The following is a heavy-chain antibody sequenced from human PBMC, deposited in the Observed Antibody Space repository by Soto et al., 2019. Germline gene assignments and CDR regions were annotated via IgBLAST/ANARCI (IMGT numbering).Heavy chain of an antibody. V-gene: IGHV3-53*01. CDR2: IYSGGST. D-gene: IGHD2-2*01. J-gene: IGHJ6*02. Sequence: GGSLRLSCAASGFTVSSNYMSWVRQAPGKGLEWVSVIYSGGSTYYADSVKGRFTISRDNSKNTLYLQMNSLRAEDTAVYYCATLVGYQLSGMDVWGQGTTVTVS. CDR3: ATLVGYQLSGMDV. CDR1: GFTVSSNY.